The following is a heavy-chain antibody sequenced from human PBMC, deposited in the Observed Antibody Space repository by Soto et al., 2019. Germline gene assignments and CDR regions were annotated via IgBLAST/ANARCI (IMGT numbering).Heavy chain of an antibody. CDR2: IYYSGST. D-gene: IGHD5-12*01. Sequence: SETLSLTCTVSGGSISSYYWSWIRQPPGKGLEWIGYIYYSGSTNYNPSLKSRVTISVDTSKNQFSLKLSSVTAVDTAVYYCARDGYNYDAFDIWGQGTMVTVSS. CDR3: ARDGYNYDAFDI. V-gene: IGHV4-59*01. CDR1: GGSISSYY. J-gene: IGHJ3*02.